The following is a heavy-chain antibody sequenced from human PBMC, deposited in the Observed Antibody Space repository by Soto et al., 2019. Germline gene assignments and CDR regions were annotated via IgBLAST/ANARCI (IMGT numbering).Heavy chain of an antibody. D-gene: IGHD4-17*01. CDR3: AKYHGDANNDY. CDR2: IKQDGSET. V-gene: IGHV3-7*03. CDR1: GFTFSTSW. Sequence: SLRLSCAASGFTFSTSWMNWVRQAPGKGLEWVANIKQDGSETYYVDSVNDRFTISRDNSKNSLYLQMNSLRAEDTAVYYCAKYHGDANNDYWGQGTLVTVSS. J-gene: IGHJ4*02.